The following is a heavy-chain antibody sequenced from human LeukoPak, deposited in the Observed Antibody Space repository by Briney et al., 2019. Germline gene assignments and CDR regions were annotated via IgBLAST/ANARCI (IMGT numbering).Heavy chain of an antibody. D-gene: IGHD4-23*01. CDR1: GYTFTSYY. CDR3: ARDNSVEDTAWWFDP. V-gene: IGHV1-46*01. CDR2: INPSGGST. Sequence: ASVKVSCKTSGYTFTSYYMHWVRQAPGQGLEWMGIINPSGGSTSYAQKFQGRVTMTRDMSTSTDYMELSSLRSEDTAVYYCARDNSVEDTAWWFDPWGQGTLVTVSS. J-gene: IGHJ5*02.